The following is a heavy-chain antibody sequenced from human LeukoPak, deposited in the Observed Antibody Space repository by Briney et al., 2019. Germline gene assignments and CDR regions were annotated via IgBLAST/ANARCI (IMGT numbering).Heavy chain of an antibody. J-gene: IGHJ5*02. CDR1: GGSISSYY. CDR2: IYYSGST. Sequence: PSETLSLTCTVSGGSISSYYWSWIRQPPGKGLEWIGYIYYSGSTNYNPSLKSRVTISVDTSKNQFSLKLSSVTAADTAVYYCARGGSYYSIGWFDPWGQGTLLTVSS. D-gene: IGHD1-26*01. CDR3: ARGGSYYSIGWFDP. V-gene: IGHV4-59*01.